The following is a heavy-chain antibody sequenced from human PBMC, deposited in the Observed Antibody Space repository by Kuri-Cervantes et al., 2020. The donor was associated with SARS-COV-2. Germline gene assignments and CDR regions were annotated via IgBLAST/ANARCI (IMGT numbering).Heavy chain of an antibody. V-gene: IGHV3-21*01. Sequence: ETLSLTCAASGFTFSSYSMNWVRQAPGKGLEWVSSISSSSSYVYYADSVKGRFTTSRDNAKNSLYLQMNSLRAEDTAVYYCARDLDSSSWFDYWGQGTLVTVSS. J-gene: IGHJ4*02. D-gene: IGHD6-13*01. CDR1: GFTFSSYS. CDR2: ISSSSSYV. CDR3: ARDLDSSSWFDY.